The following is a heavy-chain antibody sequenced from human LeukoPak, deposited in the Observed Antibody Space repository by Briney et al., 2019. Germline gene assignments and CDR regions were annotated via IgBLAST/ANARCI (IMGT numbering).Heavy chain of an antibody. CDR2: IWYDGSNK. Sequence: GGSLRLSCAASGSTFSSYGMHWVRQAPGKGLEWVALIWYDGSNKYYADSVKGRLTISRDNSKNTLYLQMNSLRAEDTAVYYCAREGPRGNSQFDYWGQGTLVTVSS. J-gene: IGHJ4*02. CDR1: GSTFSSYG. V-gene: IGHV3-33*01. CDR3: AREGPRGNSQFDY. D-gene: IGHD2/OR15-2a*01.